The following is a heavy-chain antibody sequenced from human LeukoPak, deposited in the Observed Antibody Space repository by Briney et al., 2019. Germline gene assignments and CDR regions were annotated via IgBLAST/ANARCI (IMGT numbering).Heavy chain of an antibody. CDR3: ARVGPRGYCSSTSCPSPYYFDY. CDR2: ISAYNGNT. V-gene: IGHV1-18*01. CDR1: GYTFTSYG. J-gene: IGHJ4*02. Sequence: ASVKVSCKASGYTFTSYGISWVRQATGQGLEWMGWISAYNGNTNYAQKLQGRVTMTTDTSTSTAYMELRSLRSDDTAVYYCARVGPRGYCSSTSCPSPYYFDYWGQGTLVTVSS. D-gene: IGHD2-2*01.